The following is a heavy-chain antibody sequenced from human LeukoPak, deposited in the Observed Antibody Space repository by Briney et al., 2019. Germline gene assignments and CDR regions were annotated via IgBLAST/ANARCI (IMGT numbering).Heavy chain of an antibody. V-gene: IGHV1-69*13. Sequence: SSVKVSCKASGGTFSSYAISWGRQAPGQGLEWMGGIIPIFGTANYAQKFQGRVTITADESTSTAYMELSSLRSEDTAVYYCARERYYGGNSPFDYWGQGTLVTVSS. CDR2: IIPIFGTA. D-gene: IGHD4-23*01. J-gene: IGHJ4*02. CDR1: GGTFSSYA. CDR3: ARERYYGGNSPFDY.